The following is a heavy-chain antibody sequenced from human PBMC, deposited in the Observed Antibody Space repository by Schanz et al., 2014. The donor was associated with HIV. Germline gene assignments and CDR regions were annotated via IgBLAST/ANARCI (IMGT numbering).Heavy chain of an antibody. V-gene: IGHV3-9*01. J-gene: IGHJ6*02. D-gene: IGHD3-16*01. CDR1: GFTFDDYA. CDR3: ARVANWDYYGMDV. Sequence: VQLVESGGGVVQPGRSLRLSCAASGFTFDDYAMHWVRQAPGKGLEWVSGISWNSGSIGYADSVKGRFTISRDNSKNTLFLQMNSLRGEDTAVYYCARVANWDYYGMDVWGRGTTVTVSS. CDR2: ISWNSGSI.